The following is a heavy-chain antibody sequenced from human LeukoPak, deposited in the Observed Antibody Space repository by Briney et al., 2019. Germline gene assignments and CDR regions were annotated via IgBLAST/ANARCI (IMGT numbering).Heavy chain of an antibody. CDR1: GGSISSHY. Sequence: TSETLSLTCTVSGGSISSHYWSWIRQPPGKGLEWIGYIHHTGSTNYNPSLKSRVTISINTSKNQFSLKLSSETAADTAVYYCARSRDGYNFLDYWGQGTLVTVSS. CDR3: ARSRDGYNFLDY. D-gene: IGHD5-24*01. CDR2: IHHTGST. J-gene: IGHJ4*02. V-gene: IGHV4-59*11.